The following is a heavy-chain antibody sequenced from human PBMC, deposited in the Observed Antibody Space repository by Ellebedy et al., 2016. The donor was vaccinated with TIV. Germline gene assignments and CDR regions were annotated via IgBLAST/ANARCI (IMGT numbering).Heavy chain of an antibody. CDR2: IVAETGMT. J-gene: IGHJ5*02. CDR3: ATEDFGT. D-gene: IGHD3-3*01. CDR1: GFSFSESA. Sequence: SVKVSCXTSGFSFSESAVQWVRQARGQSLEWIGWIVAETGMTNYAQKLQERVIISRDLSTSTAYLELSSLTFEDTAVYYCATEDFGTWGQGTLVTVSS. V-gene: IGHV1-58*01.